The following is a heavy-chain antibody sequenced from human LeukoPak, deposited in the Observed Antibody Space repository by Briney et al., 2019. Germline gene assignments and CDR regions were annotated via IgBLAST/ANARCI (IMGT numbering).Heavy chain of an antibody. J-gene: IGHJ4*02. CDR2: INWNGGST. Sequence: GGSLRLSCAASGFTFDDYGMSWVRQAPGKGLEWVSGINWNGGSTGYADSVKGRFTISRDNAKNSLYLQMNSLRAEDTALYYCARDPPRCSGGSCYSFSDYWGQGTLVTVFS. D-gene: IGHD2-15*01. V-gene: IGHV3-20*04. CDR1: GFTFDDYG. CDR3: ARDPPRCSGGSCYSFSDY.